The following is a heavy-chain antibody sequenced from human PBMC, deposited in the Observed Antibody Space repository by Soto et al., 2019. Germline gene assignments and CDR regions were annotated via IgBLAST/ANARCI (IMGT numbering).Heavy chain of an antibody. CDR1: GGSISSSSYY. V-gene: IGHV4-39*01. J-gene: IGHJ6*04. CDR3: ARLTLEGAVRPGSSGSYYAPLYYYGMDV. D-gene: IGHD3-10*01. CDR2: IYYSVST. Sequence: SETLSLTCTVSGGSISSSSYYWGWIRQPPGKGLVWIGSIYYSVSTYYNPSLKSRVTISVDTSKNQFSLKLSSVTAADTAVYYCARLTLEGAVRPGSSGSYYAPLYYYGMDVWGKGTTVTVSS.